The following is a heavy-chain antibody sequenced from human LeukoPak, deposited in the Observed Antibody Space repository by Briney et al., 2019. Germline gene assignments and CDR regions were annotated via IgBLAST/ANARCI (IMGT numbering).Heavy chain of an antibody. V-gene: IGHV4-61*02. CDR3: ARDQYYYDSSGSMNFDY. CDR1: GGSISSSSYY. CDR2: IYTSGST. Sequence: SETLSLTCTVSGGSISSSSYYWSWIRQPAGKGLEWIGRIYTSGSTNYNPSLKSRITMSVDTSKNQFSLKLSFVTAADPAVYYCARDQYYYDSSGSMNFDYWGQGTLVTVSS. D-gene: IGHD3-22*01. J-gene: IGHJ4*02.